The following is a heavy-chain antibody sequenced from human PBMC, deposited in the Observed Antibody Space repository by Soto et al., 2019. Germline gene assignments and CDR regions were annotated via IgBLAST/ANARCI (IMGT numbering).Heavy chain of an antibody. CDR2: ISYDGSNK. CDR3: AKDRQIFSSGWPYYFDY. D-gene: IGHD6-19*01. Sequence: GGSLRLSCAASGVTFSSYGMHWVRQAPGKGLERVAVISYDGSNKYYSDSVKGRFTISRDNSKNTLYLQMNSLRAEDTAVYYCAKDRQIFSSGWPYYFDYWGQGTLVTVSS. CDR1: GVTFSSYG. V-gene: IGHV3-30*18. J-gene: IGHJ4*02.